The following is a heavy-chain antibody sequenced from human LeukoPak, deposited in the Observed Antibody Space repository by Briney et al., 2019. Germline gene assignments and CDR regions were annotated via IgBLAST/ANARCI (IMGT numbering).Heavy chain of an antibody. CDR1: GYSFTIYW. Sequence: GESLKISCKGSGYSFTIYWIGWVRQMPGKGLEWMGIIYPGDSDTRYSPSFQGQVTISADKSISTAYLQWSSLKASDTAMYYCARRYCSGGSCYYYFDYWGQGTLVTVSS. J-gene: IGHJ4*02. CDR3: ARRYCSGGSCYYYFDY. CDR2: IYPGDSDT. V-gene: IGHV5-51*01. D-gene: IGHD2-15*01.